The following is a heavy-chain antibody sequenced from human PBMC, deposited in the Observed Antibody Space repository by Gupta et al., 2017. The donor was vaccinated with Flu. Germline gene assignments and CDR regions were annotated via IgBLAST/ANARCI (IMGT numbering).Heavy chain of an antibody. D-gene: IGHD2-8*01. V-gene: IGHV1-69*06. CDR3: ARDGYCTNGVCLGRYYFDY. Sequence: QVQLVQSGAEVKKPGSSVKVSCKASGGTFSSYAISWVRQAPGQGLEWMGGIIPIFGTANYAQKFQGRVTITADKSTSTAYMELSSLRSEDTAVYYCARDGYCTNGVCLGRYYFDYWGQGTLVTVSS. J-gene: IGHJ4*02. CDR1: GGTFSSYA. CDR2: IIPIFGTA.